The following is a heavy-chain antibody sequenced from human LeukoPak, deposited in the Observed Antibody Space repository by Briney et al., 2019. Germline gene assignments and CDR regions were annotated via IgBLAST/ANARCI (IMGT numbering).Heavy chain of an antibody. V-gene: IGHV1-69*13. CDR3: ARAYDFWKWGVDF. CDR1: GGTFSSYP. D-gene: IGHD3-3*01. Sequence: ASVKASCKASGGTFSSYPITWVRHAPGQGLEWMGGIIPAFGTANYAQKFQGRVTITADESTSTAYMELSSLRSEDTAVYYCARAYDFWKWGVDFWGQGTLVTVSS. CDR2: IIPAFGTA. J-gene: IGHJ4*02.